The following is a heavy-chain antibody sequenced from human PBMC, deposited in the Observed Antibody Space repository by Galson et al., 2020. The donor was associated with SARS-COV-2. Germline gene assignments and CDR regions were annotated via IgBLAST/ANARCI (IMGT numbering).Heavy chain of an antibody. CDR1: GASIRSGRYH. CDR2: IYTSGNT. Sequence: SETLSLTCTVSGASIRSGRYHWSWLRQPAGKGLESIGRIYTSGNTNYNPSIKRRVTISLDTSKNQFSLRLRSVTAADTAVYYCARGEFFEFNYYGMDVWCQGTTVTVSS. V-gene: IGHV4-61*02. D-gene: IGHD3-3*01. CDR3: ARGEFFEFNYYGMDV. J-gene: IGHJ6*02.